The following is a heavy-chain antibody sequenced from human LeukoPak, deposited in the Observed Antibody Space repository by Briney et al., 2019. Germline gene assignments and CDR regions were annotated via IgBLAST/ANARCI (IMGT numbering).Heavy chain of an antibody. D-gene: IGHD3-3*01. CDR2: IYYSGST. CDR3: ARDLHSAGAHWSYGMDV. J-gene: IGHJ6*02. CDR1: GGSISRGDYY. Sequence: PSETLSLTCTVSGGSISRGDYYWSWIRQPPGKGLEWIGYIYYSGSTYYNPSLKSRVTISVDTSKNQFSLKLSSVTAADTAVYYCARDLHSAGAHWSYGMDVWGQGTTVTVSS. V-gene: IGHV4-30-4*01.